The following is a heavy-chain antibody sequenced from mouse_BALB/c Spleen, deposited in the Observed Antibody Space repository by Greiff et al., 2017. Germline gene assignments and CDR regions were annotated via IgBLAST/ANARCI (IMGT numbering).Heavy chain of an antibody. CDR1: GFNIKDTY. Sequence: EVQLQQSGAELVKPGASVKLSCTASGFNIKDTYMHWVKQRPEQGLEWIGRIDPANGNTKYDPKFQGKATITADTSSNTAYLQLSSLTSEDTAVYYGARSPICYYAMDYWGQGTSVTVSS. CDR3: ARSPICYYAMDY. V-gene: IGHV14-3*02. CDR2: IDPANGNT. J-gene: IGHJ4*01.